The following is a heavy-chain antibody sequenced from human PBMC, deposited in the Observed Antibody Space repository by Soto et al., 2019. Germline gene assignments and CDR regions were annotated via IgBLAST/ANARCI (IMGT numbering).Heavy chain of an antibody. CDR3: AKDRAGDYDFWSGYYTGPYYYYGMDV. V-gene: IGHV3-23*01. CDR1: GFTFSSYA. Sequence: GGSLRLSCAASGFTFSSYAMSWVRQAPGKGLEWVSAISGSGGSTYYADSVKGRFTISRDNSKNTLYLQMNSLRAEDTAVYYCAKDRAGDYDFWSGYYTGPYYYYGMDVWGQGTTVTVSS. CDR2: ISGSGGST. J-gene: IGHJ6*02. D-gene: IGHD3-3*01.